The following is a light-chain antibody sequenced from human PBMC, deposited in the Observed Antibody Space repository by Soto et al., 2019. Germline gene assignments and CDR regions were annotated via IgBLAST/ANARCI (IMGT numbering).Light chain of an antibody. V-gene: IGLV2-14*03. CDR1: SSDVGGYNY. CDR2: DVS. CDR3: SSYTSSSTVV. J-gene: IGLJ2*01. Sequence: QSALTQPASVSGSPGQSITISCTGTSSDVGGYNYVSWYQHHPGKAPKLMIYDVSNRPSGVSNRFSGSKSGNTASLTISGLQAEDEADYYCSSYTSSSTVVFGGGTMLTVL.